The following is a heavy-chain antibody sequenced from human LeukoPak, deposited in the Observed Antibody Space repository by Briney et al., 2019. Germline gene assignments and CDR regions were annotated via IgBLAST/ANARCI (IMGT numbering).Heavy chain of an antibody. CDR3: ARGSMVRGAKSPEYYYYGMDV. V-gene: IGHV4-31*03. CDR1: GGSISSGGYY. Sequence: SETLSLTCPVSGGSISSGGYYWSWIRQHPGKGLEWIGYIYYSGSTYYNPSLKSRVTISVDTSKNQFPLKLSSVTAADTAVYYCARGSMVRGAKSPEYYYYGMDVWGQGTTVTVSS. D-gene: IGHD3-10*01. J-gene: IGHJ6*02. CDR2: IYYSGST.